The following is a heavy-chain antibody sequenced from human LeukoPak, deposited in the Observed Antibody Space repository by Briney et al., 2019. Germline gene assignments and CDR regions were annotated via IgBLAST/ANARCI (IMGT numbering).Heavy chain of an antibody. CDR3: ARGGGGGAPYNWFDP. D-gene: IGHD1-26*01. Sequence: GGSLRLSCASSGFTFSMYSMNRVRQAPGKGLEWIAYISSSSSRIHYADSVKGRFTISRDDAKNSLYLQMNSLRAEDTAVYYCARGGGGGAPYNWFDPWGQGTLVTVSS. J-gene: IGHJ5*02. V-gene: IGHV3-48*01. CDR2: ISSSSSRI. CDR1: GFTFSMYS.